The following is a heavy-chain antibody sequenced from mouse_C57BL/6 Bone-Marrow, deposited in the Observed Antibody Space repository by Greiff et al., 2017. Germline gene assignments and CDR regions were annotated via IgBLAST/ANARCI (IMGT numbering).Heavy chain of an antibody. Sequence: EVQLQASGPVLLKPGPSVKISCKASGFTFTDYYMPWVKQSHGKSLEWIGLVYPYNGGTSYNQKFKGKATLTVDTSSSIAYMELNSLTSEDSAVDYCASLYYYGSSYFDYWGQGTTLTVSS. CDR2: VYPYNGGT. CDR1: GFTFTDYY. J-gene: IGHJ2*01. D-gene: IGHD1-1*01. V-gene: IGHV1-36*01. CDR3: ASLYYYGSSYFDY.